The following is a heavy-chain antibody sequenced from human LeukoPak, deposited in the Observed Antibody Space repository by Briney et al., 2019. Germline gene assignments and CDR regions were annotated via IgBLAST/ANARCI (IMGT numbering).Heavy chain of an antibody. J-gene: IGHJ3*02. D-gene: IGHD3-16*02. CDR2: IY. CDR1: GYSFPNYW. CDR3: ARSRAEKVPVWGSYRHHDAFDI. V-gene: IGHV5-51*01. Sequence: RGESLKISCKGSGYSFPNYWIGWVRQMPGKGLEWMGIIYKPSFQGQVTISADKSISTAYLQWSSLKASDTAMYYCARSRAEKVPVWGSYRHHDAFDIWGQGTRVTVSP.